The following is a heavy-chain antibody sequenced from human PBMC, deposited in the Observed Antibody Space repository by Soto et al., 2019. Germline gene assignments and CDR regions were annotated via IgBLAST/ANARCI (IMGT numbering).Heavy chain of an antibody. CDR2: ISYDGSNK. CDR3: AILEDAFDI. Sequence: GGSLRLSCAASGFTFSRYGMHWVRQAPGKGLEWVAVISYDGSNKYYAVSVKGRFTISRDNSKNTLYLQMNSLRAERTAVYYCAILEDAFDIWGQGTMVTVSS. J-gene: IGHJ3*02. V-gene: IGHV3-30*03. CDR1: GFTFSRYG.